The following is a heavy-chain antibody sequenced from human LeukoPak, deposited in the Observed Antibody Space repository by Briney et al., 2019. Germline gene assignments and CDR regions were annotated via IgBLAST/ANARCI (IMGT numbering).Heavy chain of an antibody. V-gene: IGHV4-61*02. J-gene: IGHJ4*02. CDR1: GDSISSGSYF. Sequence: SQTLSLTCTVSGDSISSGSYFWSWTRQPAGKGLEWIGRIFTSGSPNYNPSLNSRVTISVDTSKNQFSLKLSSVTAADTAVYFCARDAPYNSGWYPDYWGEGTLVTVSS. CDR2: IFTSGSP. D-gene: IGHD6-19*01. CDR3: ARDAPYNSGWYPDY.